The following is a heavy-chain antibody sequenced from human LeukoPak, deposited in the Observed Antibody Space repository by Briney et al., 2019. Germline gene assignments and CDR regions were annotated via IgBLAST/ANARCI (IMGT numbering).Heavy chain of an antibody. J-gene: IGHJ4*02. Sequence: SVKVSCKASGGTFSSYAISWVRQAPGQGLEWMGGIIPIFGTANYAQKFQGKVTISTDESTSTAYMELNSLRSEDTAMYYCASGAYSSHFGLRFDCWGQGTLVTVSS. D-gene: IGHD6-13*01. CDR1: GGTFSSYA. V-gene: IGHV1-69*05. CDR2: IIPIFGTA. CDR3: ASGAYSSHFGLRFDC.